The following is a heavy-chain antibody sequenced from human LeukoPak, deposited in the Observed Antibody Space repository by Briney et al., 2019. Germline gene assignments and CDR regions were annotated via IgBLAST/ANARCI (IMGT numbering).Heavy chain of an antibody. V-gene: IGHV4-59*01. CDR2: IYYIEST. D-gene: IGHD3-16*01. Sequence: SEPLSLTCTVSGGPINSYHWNWIRHPPGKGLEWIGYIYYIESTNYNPSLKRRVTISVVKSKNQFSLHMSSVTAADTAVYYCVSTSNSAWGLPYFDHGGQGSRVSVSS. J-gene: IGHJ4*02. CDR3: VSTSNSAWGLPYFDH. CDR1: GGPINSYH.